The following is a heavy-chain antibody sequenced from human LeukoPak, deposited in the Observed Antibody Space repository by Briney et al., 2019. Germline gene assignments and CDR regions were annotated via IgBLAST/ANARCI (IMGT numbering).Heavy chain of an antibody. CDR3: ARVTYYDFWSGYSPYYYYYMDV. CDR1: RYTFTSYG. D-gene: IGHD3-3*01. V-gene: IGHV1-18*01. Sequence: ASVKVSCKASRYTFTSYGISWVRQAPGQEREWMGWISAYNGNTHYAHKLQGRVTMTTDTSTSTAYMELRSLRSDEPAVYYCARVTYYDFWSGYSPYYYYYMDVWGKGTTVTVSS. J-gene: IGHJ6*03. CDR2: ISAYNGNT.